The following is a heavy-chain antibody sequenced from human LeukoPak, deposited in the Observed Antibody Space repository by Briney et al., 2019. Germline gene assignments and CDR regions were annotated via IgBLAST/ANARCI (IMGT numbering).Heavy chain of an antibody. CDR1: GYTFTSYG. Sequence: ASVKVSCKASGYTFTSYGISWVRQAPGQGLEWMGWISAYNGNTNYAQKLQGRVTMTTDTSTSTAYMELRSLRSDDTAVYYCARDHEIRVRYVDTAMVINYWGQGTLVTVSS. V-gene: IGHV1-18*01. CDR3: ARDHEIRVRYVDTAMVINY. D-gene: IGHD5-18*01. J-gene: IGHJ4*02. CDR2: ISAYNGNT.